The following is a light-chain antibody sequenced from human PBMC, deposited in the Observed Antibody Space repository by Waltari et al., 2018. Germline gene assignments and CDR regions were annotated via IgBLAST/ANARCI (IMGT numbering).Light chain of an antibody. J-gene: IGKJ1*01. V-gene: IGKV3-15*01. CDR2: GAS. CDR1: QHINMN. Sequence: DIVLTQSPATLSLSPGERATLPCRASQHINMNLAWYQQKPGQAPRLLFYGASTRESGVPARFSGSGSGTEFTLTISSLQSEDFGLYYCQQYNDWPPWTFGQGTKVE. CDR3: QQYNDWPPWT.